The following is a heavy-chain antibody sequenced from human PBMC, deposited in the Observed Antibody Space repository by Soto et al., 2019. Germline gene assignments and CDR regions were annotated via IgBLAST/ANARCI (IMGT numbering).Heavy chain of an antibody. CDR1: RGFISSGSW. Sequence: SETLSLTCAVSRGFISSGSWWSWVRQPPGKGLEWIGEIYRSGNTNYNPSLKSRVTISVDTSKNQFSLTLSSVTAADTAVYYCARGDGFWSGYSYLNYWGQGTPVTVSS. D-gene: IGHD3-3*01. CDR2: IYRSGNT. V-gene: IGHV4-4*02. CDR3: ARGDGFWSGYSYLNY. J-gene: IGHJ4*02.